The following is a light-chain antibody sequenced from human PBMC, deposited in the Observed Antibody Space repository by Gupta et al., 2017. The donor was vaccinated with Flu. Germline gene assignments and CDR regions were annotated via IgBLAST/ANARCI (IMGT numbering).Light chain of an antibody. Sequence: SSELTQDPAVSVALGQTVRISCQGGSLRSFHANWYQQRPGQAPILVVFGENNRPSGIPDRFSGSTSGDTASLTITGAQAEDAADYYCSSRDSSTNQLIFGGGTKLTVL. CDR2: GEN. J-gene: IGLJ2*01. CDR3: SSRDSSTNQLI. CDR1: SLRSFH. V-gene: IGLV3-19*01.